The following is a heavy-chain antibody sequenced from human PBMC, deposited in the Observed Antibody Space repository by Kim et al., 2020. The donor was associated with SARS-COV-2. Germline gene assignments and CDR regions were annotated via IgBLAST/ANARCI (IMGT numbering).Heavy chain of an antibody. D-gene: IGHD2-2*01. CDR2: IYPGDSDT. J-gene: IGHJ6*02. V-gene: IGHV5-51*01. CDR1: GYSFTSYW. CDR3: ARSTYCSSTSCSYYYYYGMDV. Sequence: GESLKISCKGSGYSFTSYWIGWVRQMPGKGLEWMGIIYPGDSDTRYSPSFQGQVTISADKSISTAYLQWSSLKASDTAMYYCARSTYCSSTSCSYYYYYGMDVWGQGTTVTVSS.